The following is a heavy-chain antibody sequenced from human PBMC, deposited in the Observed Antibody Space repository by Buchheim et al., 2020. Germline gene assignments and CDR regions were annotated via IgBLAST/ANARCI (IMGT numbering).Heavy chain of an antibody. J-gene: IGHJ6*02. CDR3: ARLRITMVRGVNTYYYYYYGMDV. D-gene: IGHD3-10*01. V-gene: IGHV4-34*01. CDR1: GGSFSGYY. Sequence: QVQLQQWGAGLLKPSETLSLTCAVYGGSFSGYYWSWIRQPPGKGLEWIGEINHSGSTNYNPSLKSRVTISVDTSKNQFSLMLSSVTAADTAVYYCARLRITMVRGVNTYYYYYYGMDVWGQGTT. CDR2: INHSGST.